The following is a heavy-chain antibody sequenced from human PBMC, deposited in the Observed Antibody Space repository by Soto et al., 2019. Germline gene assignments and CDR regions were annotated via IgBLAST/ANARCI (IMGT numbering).Heavy chain of an antibody. CDR1: GFTFSTYS. Sequence: EVQLVESGGGLVQPGGSLRLSCAASGFTFSTYSMNWVRQAPGKGLEWVSYISSSSSTIYYADSVKGRFTVSRDNAKNSLYLQMKRPRDEDPAVYLWAGGTLGGGGYWGQGTLVTVSS. D-gene: IGHD1-26*01. J-gene: IGHJ4*02. V-gene: IGHV3-48*02. CDR3: AGGTLGGGGY. CDR2: ISSSSSTI.